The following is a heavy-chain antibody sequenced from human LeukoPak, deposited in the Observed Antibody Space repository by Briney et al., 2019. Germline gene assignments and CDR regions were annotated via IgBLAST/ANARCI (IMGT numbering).Heavy chain of an antibody. CDR2: INPNSGGT. CDR1: GYTFTGYY. V-gene: IGHV1-2*06. CDR3: ARAKGVVAAAGTTYNY. Sequence: ASAKVSCEASGYTFTGYYMHWVRQAPGQGLEWMGRINPNSGGTNYAQKFQGRVIMTRDTSISTAYMELSRLRSDDTAVYYCARAKGVVAAAGTTYNYWGQGTLVTVSS. J-gene: IGHJ4*02. D-gene: IGHD6-13*01.